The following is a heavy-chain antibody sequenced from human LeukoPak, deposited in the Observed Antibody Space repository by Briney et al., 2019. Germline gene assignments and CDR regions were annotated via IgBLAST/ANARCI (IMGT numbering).Heavy chain of an antibody. CDR1: GFTFSSYA. V-gene: IGHV3-23*01. CDR3: AKDVYKQWLVRLAYYYYGMDV. J-gene: IGHJ6*02. D-gene: IGHD6-19*01. CDR2: ISGSGGRT. Sequence: PGGSLRLSCAASGFTFSSYAMSWVRQAPGKGLEWVSAISGSGGRTYYADSVKGRFTISRDNSKNTLYLQMNSLRAEDTAVYYCAKDVYKQWLVRLAYYYYGMDVWGQGTTVTVSS.